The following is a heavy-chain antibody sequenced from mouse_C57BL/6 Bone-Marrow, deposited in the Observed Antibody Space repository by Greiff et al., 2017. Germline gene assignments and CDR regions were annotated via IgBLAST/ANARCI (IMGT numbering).Heavy chain of an antibody. V-gene: IGHV14-4*01. D-gene: IGHD2-4*01. CDR1: GFNIKDAY. CDR3: TRGDYDGFAY. Sequence: VQLQQSGAELVRPGASVKLSCTASGFNIKDAYMHWVKQRPEQGLEWIGWIDPENGDTEYASKFQGKATITADTSSNTAYLQLSSLTAEDTAVYYCTRGDYDGFAYWGQGTLVTVSA. CDR2: IDPENGDT. J-gene: IGHJ3*01.